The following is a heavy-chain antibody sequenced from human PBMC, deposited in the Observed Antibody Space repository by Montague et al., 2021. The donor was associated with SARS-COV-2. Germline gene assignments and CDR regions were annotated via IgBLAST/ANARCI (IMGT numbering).Heavy chain of an antibody. Sequence: SETLSLTRAVYGGSFSGYHWSWIRQPPGKGLEWIGEINHSGSTNYNPSLKSRVTISVDTSKNQFSLKLSSVTAADTAVYYCARGRRILLWFGELLSGGDYYVMDVWAQGTMVPVSS. J-gene: IGHJ6*02. CDR3: ARGRRILLWFGELLSGGDYYVMDV. CDR2: INHSGST. V-gene: IGHV4-34*01. D-gene: IGHD3-10*01. CDR1: GGSFSGYH.